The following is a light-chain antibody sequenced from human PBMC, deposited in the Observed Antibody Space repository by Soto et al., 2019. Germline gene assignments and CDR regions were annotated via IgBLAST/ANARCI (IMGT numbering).Light chain of an antibody. CDR2: EVN. Sequence: QSALTQPASVSGSPGQSITISCTGTSSDVGAYKYVSWYQQHPGKAPKILIYEVNIRPSGVSNRFSGSKSGNTASLTISGLQAEDEADYYCNSYTVNSTLIFGGGTKLTVL. J-gene: IGLJ2*01. CDR1: SSDVGAYKY. CDR3: NSYTVNSTLI. V-gene: IGLV2-14*01.